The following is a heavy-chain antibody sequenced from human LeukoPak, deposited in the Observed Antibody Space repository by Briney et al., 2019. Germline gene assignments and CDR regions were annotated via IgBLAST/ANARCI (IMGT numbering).Heavy chain of an antibody. Sequence: PSETLSLTCAVYGGSFSGYYWSWIRQPPGKGLEWIGYTYSSGNTNYNPSLKSRVTISVDTSKNQFSLKLSSVTAADTAVYYCARVPNYYDSSVSVWGQGTMVTVSS. J-gene: IGHJ3*01. D-gene: IGHD3-22*01. CDR2: TYSSGNT. V-gene: IGHV4-59*01. CDR1: GGSFSGYY. CDR3: ARVPNYYDSSVSV.